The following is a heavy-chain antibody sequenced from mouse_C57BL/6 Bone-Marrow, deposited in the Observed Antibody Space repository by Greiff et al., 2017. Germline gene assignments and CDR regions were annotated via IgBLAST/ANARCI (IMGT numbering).Heavy chain of an antibody. Sequence: EVKVVESGGGLVKPGGSLKLSCAASGFTFSSYAMSWVRQTPEKRLEWVATISDGGSYTYYPDNVKGRFTISRDNAKNNLYLQMSHLKSEDTAMYYCARFDGYSYYAMDYWGQGTSVTVSS. CDR2: ISDGGSYT. J-gene: IGHJ4*01. V-gene: IGHV5-4*03. CDR1: GFTFSSYA. D-gene: IGHD2-3*01. CDR3: ARFDGYSYYAMDY.